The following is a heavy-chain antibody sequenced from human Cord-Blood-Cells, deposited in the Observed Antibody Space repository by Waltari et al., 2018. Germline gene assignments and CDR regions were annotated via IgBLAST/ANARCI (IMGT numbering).Heavy chain of an antibody. CDR1: GFTLSSDG. D-gene: IGHD3-22*01. V-gene: IGHV3-33*01. Sequence: QVQLVESGGGVVQPGGSLRLSCAASGFTLSSDGVHWVRQAPGKGLEWVAVIWYDGSNKYYADSVKGRFTISRDNSKNTLYLQMNSLRAEDTAVYYCARDGRSGYDYWGQGTLVTVSS. CDR3: ARDGRSGYDY. CDR2: IWYDGSNK. J-gene: IGHJ4*02.